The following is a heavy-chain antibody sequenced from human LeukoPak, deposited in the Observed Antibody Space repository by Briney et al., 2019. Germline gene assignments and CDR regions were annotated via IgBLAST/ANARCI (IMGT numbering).Heavy chain of an antibody. Sequence: PGGSLRLSCAASGFTFSSYSMSWVRQAPGKGLEWVANIKQDGSEKYYVDSAKGRFTISRDNAKNSLYLQMNSLRAEDTAVYYCARSRCFDYWGEGTLVTVSS. CDR1: GFTFSSYS. V-gene: IGHV3-7*01. J-gene: IGHJ4*02. D-gene: IGHD6-6*01. CDR2: IKQDGSEK. CDR3: ARSRCFDY.